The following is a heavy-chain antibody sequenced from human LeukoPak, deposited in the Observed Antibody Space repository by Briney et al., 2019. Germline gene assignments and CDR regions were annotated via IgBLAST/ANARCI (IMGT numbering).Heavy chain of an antibody. CDR2: IYYSGST. J-gene: IGHJ6*02. V-gene: IGHV4-59*01. Sequence: SETLSLTCTVSGGSISSYYWSWIRQPPGKGLEWIGYIYYSGSTNYNPSLKSRVTISVDTSKNQFSLKLSSVTAADTAVYYCARGIGPTHTYGMDVWGQGITVTVSS. CDR1: GGSISSYY. CDR3: ARGIGPTHTYGMDV. D-gene: IGHD1-26*01.